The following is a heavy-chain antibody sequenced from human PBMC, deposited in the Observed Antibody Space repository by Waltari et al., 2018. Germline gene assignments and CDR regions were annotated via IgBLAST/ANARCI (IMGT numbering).Heavy chain of an antibody. V-gene: IGHV1-3*01. CDR3: ARVGYCGGDCYSAYFDY. CDR1: GYTFTSYA. D-gene: IGHD2-21*02. J-gene: IGHJ4*02. Sequence: QVQLVQSGAEVKKPGASVKVSCKASGYTFTSYAMHWVRQAPGQRLEWMGWINAGNGNTKYEQKFQGRVTITRDTSASTAYMELSSLRSEDTAVYYCARVGYCGGDCYSAYFDYWGQGTLVTVSS. CDR2: INAGNGNT.